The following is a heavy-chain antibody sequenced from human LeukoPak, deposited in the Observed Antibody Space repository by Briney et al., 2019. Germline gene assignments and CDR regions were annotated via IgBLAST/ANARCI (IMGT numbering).Heavy chain of an antibody. Sequence: PSKTLSLTCTVSGGSISPYYWTWIRQSPGEALEWIGYIYYSGRTSYNPSLKSRVTMSVDTSKNQFSLQLSSVTAADTAVYYCARDGNPWNLDVWGRGTLVTVSS. V-gene: IGHV4-59*01. D-gene: IGHD1-14*01. CDR2: IYYSGRT. CDR3: ARDGNPWNLDV. CDR1: GGSISPYY. J-gene: IGHJ2*01.